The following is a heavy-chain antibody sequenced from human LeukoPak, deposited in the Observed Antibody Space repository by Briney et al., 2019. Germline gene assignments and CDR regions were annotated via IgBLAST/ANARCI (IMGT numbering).Heavy chain of an antibody. CDR2: IYYSGST. D-gene: IGHD5-18*01. Sequence: SETLSLTCTVSGGSISSSSYYWGWIRQPPGKGLEWIGSIYYSGSTYYNPSLKSRVTISVDTSKNQFSLKLGSVTAADTAVYYCASGYSYGNFFDYWGQGTLVTVSS. J-gene: IGHJ4*02. V-gene: IGHV4-39*01. CDR1: GGSISSSSYY. CDR3: ASGYSYGNFFDY.